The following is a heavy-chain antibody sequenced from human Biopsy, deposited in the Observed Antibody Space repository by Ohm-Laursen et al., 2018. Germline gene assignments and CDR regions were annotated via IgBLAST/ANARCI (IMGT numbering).Heavy chain of an antibody. CDR2: LNPVSGNS. V-gene: IGHV1-8*01. CDR3: GRAVRNQLLTDP. CDR1: GYMFTSYD. Sequence: ASVKASCTASGYMFTSYDITWVRQASGQGPEWIGWLNPVSGNSNFGQKFRGRATVTSDTSISTAYMELSGLTSNDTATYYCGRAVRNQLLTDPWGQGTLVTVPS. D-gene: IGHD1-7*01. J-gene: IGHJ5*02.